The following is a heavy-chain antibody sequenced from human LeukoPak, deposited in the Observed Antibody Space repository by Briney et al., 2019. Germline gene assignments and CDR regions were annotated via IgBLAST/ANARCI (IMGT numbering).Heavy chain of an antibody. V-gene: IGHV1-18*01. D-gene: IGHD3-22*01. CDR3: ARRVYYDSSGYYYFDY. Sequence: ASVKVSCKASGYTFTSYGISWVRQAPGQGLEWMGWISAYNGNTNYAQKLLGRVTMTTDTSTSTAYMELRSLRSDDTAVYYCARRVYYDSSGYYYFDYWGQGTLVTVSS. CDR2: ISAYNGNT. J-gene: IGHJ4*02. CDR1: GYTFTSYG.